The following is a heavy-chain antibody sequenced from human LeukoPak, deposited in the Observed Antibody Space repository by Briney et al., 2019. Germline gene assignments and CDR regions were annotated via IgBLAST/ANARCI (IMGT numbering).Heavy chain of an antibody. Sequence: PSQTLSLTCAISGDSVSSNSAAWNWISQSPSRGLEWLGRTYYRSKWYNDYAVSVKSRITINPDTSKNQFSLQLNSVTPEETAVYYCASSSSHYYYGMDVWGKGTTVTVSS. CDR1: GDSVSSNSAA. CDR3: ASSSSHYYYGMDV. V-gene: IGHV6-1*01. D-gene: IGHD6-13*01. CDR2: TYYRSKWYN. J-gene: IGHJ6*04.